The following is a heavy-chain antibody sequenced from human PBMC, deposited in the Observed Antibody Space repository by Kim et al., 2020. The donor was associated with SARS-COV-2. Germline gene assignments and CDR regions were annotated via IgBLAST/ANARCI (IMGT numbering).Heavy chain of an antibody. CDR3: ARGSPGSTVTAPSNY. CDR1: GGSLSGFS. V-gene: IGHV4-34*01. Sequence: SETLSLTCAVYGGSLSGFSWSWIRQAPGEGLEWIGEINHSGSTTYMPSFESRVTMSPAKSRNQFSRKLTSLTAADTAVYYCARGSPGSTVTAPSNY. CDR2: INHSGST. D-gene: IGHD2-21*02. J-gene: IGHJ4*01.